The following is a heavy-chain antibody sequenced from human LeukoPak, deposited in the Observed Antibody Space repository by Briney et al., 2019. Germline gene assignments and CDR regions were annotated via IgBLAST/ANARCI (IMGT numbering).Heavy chain of an antibody. CDR1: GFTFSNYW. Sequence: GGSLRLSCAASGFTFSNYWMTWVRQAPGKGLEWVANIKQDGSEKYYVDSVKGRVTISRDNAKNSLFLQMNSLRAEDTAVYYCARDRYSSYWGQGTLVTVSS. D-gene: IGHD6-19*01. CDR3: ARDRYSSY. V-gene: IGHV3-7*01. J-gene: IGHJ4*02. CDR2: IKQDGSEK.